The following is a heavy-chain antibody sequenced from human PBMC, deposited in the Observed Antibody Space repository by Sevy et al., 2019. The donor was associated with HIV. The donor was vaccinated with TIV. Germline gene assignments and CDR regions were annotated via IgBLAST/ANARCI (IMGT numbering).Heavy chain of an antibody. D-gene: IGHD2-2*01. CDR3: ARSVIPTAIFDY. V-gene: IGHV1-3*01. CDR1: GYTFTSYA. Sequence: ASVKVSCKASGYTFTSYAIHWVRQAPGQRLEWMGGINPGNGNTKYSQKFQGRVTITRDTSASTTYMELSSLRSEDTAVYYCARSVIPTAIFDYWGRGTLVTVSS. J-gene: IGHJ4*02. CDR2: INPGNGNT.